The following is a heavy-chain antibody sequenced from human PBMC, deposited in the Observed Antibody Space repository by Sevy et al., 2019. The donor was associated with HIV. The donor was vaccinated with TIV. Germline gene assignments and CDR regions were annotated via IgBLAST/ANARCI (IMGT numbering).Heavy chain of an antibody. CDR3: ARDRAPSSYPRAY. CDR2: INPNSGGT. V-gene: IGHV1-2*02. CDR1: GYTFTGYY. Sequence: ASVKVSCKASGYTFTGYYMHWVRQAPGQGLEWMGWINPNSGGTNYAQKFQGRVTMTRDTSIITAYMELSRLRSDDTAVYYCARDRAPSSYPRAYWGQGTLVTVSS. D-gene: IGHD6-6*01. J-gene: IGHJ4*02.